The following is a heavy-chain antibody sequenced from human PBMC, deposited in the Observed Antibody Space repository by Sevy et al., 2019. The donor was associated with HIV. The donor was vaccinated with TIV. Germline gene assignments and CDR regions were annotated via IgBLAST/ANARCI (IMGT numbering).Heavy chain of an antibody. CDR3: AKNRPPGGSYFSRHGMDV. V-gene: IGHV3-30*18. D-gene: IGHD1-26*01. Sequence: GGSLRLSCTASGFTFSTYDIHCVRQAPGKGLEWVAIISYDGNYRYYSDSVRGRFSMSRDNSKNTASLQMSGLSVEDTAVHYCAKNRPPGGSYFSRHGMDVWGRGTTVTVSS. J-gene: IGHJ6*02. CDR2: ISYDGNYR. CDR1: GFTFSTYD.